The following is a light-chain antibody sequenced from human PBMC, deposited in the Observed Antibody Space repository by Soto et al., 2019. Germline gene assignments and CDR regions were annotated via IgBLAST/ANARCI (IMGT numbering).Light chain of an antibody. V-gene: IGKV4-1*01. J-gene: IGKJ1*01. CDR2: WAS. CDR1: LSVLYSSSNKNY. CDR3: QQYYSTPRT. Sequence: DIVMTQSPDSLAVSLGERATINCKSSLSVLYSSSNKNYLAWYQQKPGQPPKLLIYWASTRESGVPDRFSGSGSGTDFTLTISSLEAEDVEVYYCQQYYSTPRTFGQGTKVEIK.